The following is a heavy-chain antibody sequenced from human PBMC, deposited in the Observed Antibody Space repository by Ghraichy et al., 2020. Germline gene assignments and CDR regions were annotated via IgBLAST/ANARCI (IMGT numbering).Heavy chain of an antibody. CDR1: GFTVISYG. J-gene: IGHJ4*02. V-gene: IGHV3-33*01. Sequence: GGSLRLSCAASGFTVISYGMHWVRQAPGKGLEWVAVIWYDGSNKYYADSVKGRFTISRDNSKNTLYLQMNSLRAEDTAVYYCAREHQSSGYDDDSWGQGTLVTVSS. CDR2: IWYDGSNK. CDR3: AREHQSSGYDDDS. D-gene: IGHD5-12*01.